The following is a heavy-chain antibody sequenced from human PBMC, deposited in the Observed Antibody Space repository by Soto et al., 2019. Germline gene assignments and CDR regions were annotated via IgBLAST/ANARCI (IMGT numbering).Heavy chain of an antibody. J-gene: IGHJ4*02. CDR2: ISSSSSTI. D-gene: IGHD3-22*01. CDR1: GFTFSSYS. CDR3: ARRAYYYDSSGLSY. V-gene: IGHV3-48*01. Sequence: EVQLVESGGGLVQPGGSLRLSCAASGFTFSSYSMNWVRQAPGKGQEWVSYISSSSSTIYYADSVKSRFTISRDNAKNSLYLQMNSLRAEDTAVYYCARRAYYYDSSGLSYWGQGTLVTVSS.